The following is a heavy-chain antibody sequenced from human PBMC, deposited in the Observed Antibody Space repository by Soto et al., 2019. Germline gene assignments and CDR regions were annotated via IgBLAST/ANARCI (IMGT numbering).Heavy chain of an antibody. CDR3: AWMRGSCGWYRHYYYGMDV. D-gene: IGHD6-19*01. Sequence: SGPTLVNPTETLTLTCTVSGFSLSNARMGVSWIRQPPGKALEWLAHIFSNDEKSYSTSLKSRLTISKDTSKSQVVLTMTNMDPVDTATYYCAWMRGSCGWYRHYYYGMDVWGQGTTVTVSS. V-gene: IGHV2-26*01. CDR1: GFSLSNARMG. J-gene: IGHJ6*02. CDR2: IFSNDEK.